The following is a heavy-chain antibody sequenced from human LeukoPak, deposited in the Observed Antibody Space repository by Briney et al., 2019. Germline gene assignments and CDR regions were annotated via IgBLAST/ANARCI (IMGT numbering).Heavy chain of an antibody. D-gene: IGHD1-26*01. J-gene: IGHJ3*02. V-gene: IGHV3-66*01. CDR3: ARVGVGAPAGAFDI. CDR2: IYSAGDT. CDR1: GFTVSSNY. Sequence: GGSLRLSCAASGFTVSSNYITWVRQAPGKGLEWVSIIYSAGDTYYAASVKGRVTISRDKSKNTLYLQMNSLTAEDTTVYYCARVGVGAPAGAFDIWGQGTMVTVSS.